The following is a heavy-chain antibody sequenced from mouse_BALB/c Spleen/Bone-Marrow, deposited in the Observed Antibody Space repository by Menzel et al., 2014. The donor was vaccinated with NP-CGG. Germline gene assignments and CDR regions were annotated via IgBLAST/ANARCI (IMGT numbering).Heavy chain of an antibody. Sequence: QVQLQQSGAELARPGASVKMSCKASGYTFTSYTIQWVKQRPGQGLEWIGYINPSGGYTDYNQKFKDKTTLTADKSSNTAYMQLTSLTSEDSAVYSCAREARTGAWFTYWGQGTLVTVSA. V-gene: IGHV1-4*02. D-gene: IGHD4-1*01. CDR2: INPSGGYT. J-gene: IGHJ3*01. CDR3: AREARTGAWFTY. CDR1: GYTFTSYT.